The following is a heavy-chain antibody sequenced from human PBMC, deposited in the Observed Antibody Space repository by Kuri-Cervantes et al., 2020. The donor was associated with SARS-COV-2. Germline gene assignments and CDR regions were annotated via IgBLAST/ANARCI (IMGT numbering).Heavy chain of an antibody. CDR2: ISYDGSNK. CDR1: GFTFSSYG. J-gene: IGHJ2*01. CDR3: AREDSSGWSVGYFDL. D-gene: IGHD6-19*01. V-gene: IGHV3-30*03. Sequence: GGSLRLSCAASGFTFSSYGMHWVRQAPGKGLDWVALISYDGSNKCYADSVKGRFTISRDNSKNTLFLQMNSLRAEDTAVYYCAREDSSGWSVGYFDLWGRGTLVTVSS.